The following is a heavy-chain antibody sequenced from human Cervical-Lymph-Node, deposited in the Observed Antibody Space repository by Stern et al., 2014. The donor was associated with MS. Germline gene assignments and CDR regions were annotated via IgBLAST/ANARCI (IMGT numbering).Heavy chain of an antibody. V-gene: IGHV3-33*08. CDR2: ILYDGNKK. J-gene: IGHJ4*02. D-gene: IGHD1-7*01. CDR1: GFTFSNYG. CDR3: ARGNWNYEGMGY. Sequence: MQLVESGGGVVQPGRSLRLSCAASGFTFSNYGMHWVRQAPGKGLEWLAVILYDGNKKYYADSVKGRFTISRDNSKNTLFLQMSSLTAEDTALYYCARGNWNYEGMGYWGQGTLVTVSS.